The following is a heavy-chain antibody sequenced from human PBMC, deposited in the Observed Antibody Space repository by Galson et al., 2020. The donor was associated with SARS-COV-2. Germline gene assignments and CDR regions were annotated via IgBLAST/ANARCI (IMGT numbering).Heavy chain of an antibody. V-gene: IGHV4-34*01. CDR1: GGSFSDNY. CDR2: VNHSGGT. J-gene: IGHJ6*03. D-gene: IGHD3-3*02. CDR3: ARGRRDASAAFSIGSYYYYMDV. Sequence: CAVYGGSFSDNYWNWIRQPPGKGMEWIGEVNHSGGTTYNSSLNSRATLSVDASKNQFSLKLKSVTAADTAVYYCARGRRDASAAFSIGSYYYYMDVWATGTTVIVSS.